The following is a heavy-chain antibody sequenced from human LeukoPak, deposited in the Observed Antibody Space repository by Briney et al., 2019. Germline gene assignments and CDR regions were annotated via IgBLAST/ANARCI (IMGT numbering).Heavy chain of an antibody. CDR3: AKWDTSMVDAFDI. J-gene: IGHJ3*02. CDR1: GFTFSSYW. V-gene: IGHV3-7*03. D-gene: IGHD5-18*01. Sequence: PGGFLRLSCAVSGFTFSSYWMTWVRQAPGKGLEGVANINQDGSKKYYLDSVKGRFTISRDNSKNTLYLQMHSLRAEDTAVYYCAKWDTSMVDAFDIWGQGTMVTVSS. CDR2: INQDGSKK.